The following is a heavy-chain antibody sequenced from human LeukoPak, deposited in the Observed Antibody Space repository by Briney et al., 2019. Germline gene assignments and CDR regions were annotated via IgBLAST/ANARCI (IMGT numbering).Heavy chain of an antibody. V-gene: IGHV3-21*01. CDR2: ISTSSTYI. CDR3: ARAATFVGGFDY. Sequence: GGSLRLSCAASGFTFSTYTMNWVRQAPGKGLEWVSSISTSSTYIYYADSVKGRFTISRDNAKNSLYLQMNSLRAEDTAVYYCARAATFVGGFDYWGQGTLVTVSS. D-gene: IGHD1-26*01. CDR1: GFTFSTYT. J-gene: IGHJ4*02.